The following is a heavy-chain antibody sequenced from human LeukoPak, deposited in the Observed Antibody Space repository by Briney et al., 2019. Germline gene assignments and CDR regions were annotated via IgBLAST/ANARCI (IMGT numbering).Heavy chain of an antibody. Sequence: SVKVSCKASGGTFSSYAISWVRQAPGQGLEWMGRIIPIFGIANYAQKFQGRVTITADKSTSTAYMELSSLRSEDTAMYYCARVNLQNWNQPPRPGRYYFDYWGQGTLVTVSS. CDR2: IIPIFGIA. J-gene: IGHJ4*02. CDR1: GGTFSSYA. D-gene: IGHD1-1*01. V-gene: IGHV1-69*04. CDR3: ARVNLQNWNQPPRPGRYYFDY.